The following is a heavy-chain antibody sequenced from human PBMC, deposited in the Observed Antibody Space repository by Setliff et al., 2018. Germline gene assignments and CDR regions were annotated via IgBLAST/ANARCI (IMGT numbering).Heavy chain of an antibody. J-gene: IGHJ5*02. CDR1: GGSISSYY. CDR3: ARDYGDSNWFDP. V-gene: IGHV4-38-2*02. Sequence: SETLSLTCTVSGGSISSYYWGWIRQPPGKGLEWIGSIYHSGRTYYNPSLKSRVIILVDTSKNQFSLKLSSVTAADTAVYYCARDYGDSNWFDPWGQGTLVTVSS. D-gene: IGHD4-17*01. CDR2: IYHSGRT.